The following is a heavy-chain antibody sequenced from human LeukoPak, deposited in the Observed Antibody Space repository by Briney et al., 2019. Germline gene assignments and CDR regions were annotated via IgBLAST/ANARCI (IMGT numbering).Heavy chain of an antibody. CDR3: AKDVSMTTVTTPDY. CDR1: GFTFDDYA. CDR2: ISWNSGSI. Sequence: GGPLRLSCAASGFTFDDYAMRWVRQAPGKGLEWVSGISWNSGSIGYADSVKGRFTISRDNAKNSLYLQMNSLRAEDTALYYCAKDVSMTTVTTPDYWGQGTLVTVSS. D-gene: IGHD4-17*01. V-gene: IGHV3-9*01. J-gene: IGHJ4*02.